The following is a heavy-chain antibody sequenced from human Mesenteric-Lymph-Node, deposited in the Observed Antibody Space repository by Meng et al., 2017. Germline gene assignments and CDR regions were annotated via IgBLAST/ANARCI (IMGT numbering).Heavy chain of an antibody. CDR1: GGSFRDYY. D-gene: IGHD3-10*01. Sequence: QVQLQQWGAGLLKPSETLSRSCAVYGGSFRDYYWTWIRQPPGKGLEWIGEINHSGSTNYNPSLKSRVTISVDTSKNQFSLKLSSVTAADTAVYHCLRGSGGSVWGQGTLVTVSS. CDR2: INHSGST. CDR3: LRGSGGSV. V-gene: IGHV4-34*01. J-gene: IGHJ1*01.